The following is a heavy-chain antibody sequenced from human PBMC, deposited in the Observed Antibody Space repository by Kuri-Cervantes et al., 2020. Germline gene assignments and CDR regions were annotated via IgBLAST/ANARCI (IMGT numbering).Heavy chain of an antibody. CDR2: ISYDGSNK. D-gene: IGHD1-20*01. CDR1: GFTFSSYD. V-gene: IGHV3-30*18. Sequence: GGSLRLSCAASGFTFSSYDMHWVRQAPGKGLEWVAVISYDGSNKYYADSVKGRFTISRDNSKNTLYLQMNSLRAEDTAVYYCAKGPYNWNDDGMDVWGQGTTVTVSS. J-gene: IGHJ6*02. CDR3: AKGPYNWNDDGMDV.